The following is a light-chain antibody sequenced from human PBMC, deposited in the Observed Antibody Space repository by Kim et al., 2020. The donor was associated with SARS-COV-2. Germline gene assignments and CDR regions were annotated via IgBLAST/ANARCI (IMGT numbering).Light chain of an antibody. CDR3: QSYDNSLRGWV. J-gene: IGLJ3*02. V-gene: IGLV1-40*01. Sequence: QRVTSPEPGGTTNPGADLDVPWYQHLAGTGPKLLIYRNSHRPSGVPDRFSGSKSGTSASLAITGLQAEDEADYYCQSYDNSLRGWVFGGGTKLTVL. CDR2: RNS. CDR1: TTNPGADLD.